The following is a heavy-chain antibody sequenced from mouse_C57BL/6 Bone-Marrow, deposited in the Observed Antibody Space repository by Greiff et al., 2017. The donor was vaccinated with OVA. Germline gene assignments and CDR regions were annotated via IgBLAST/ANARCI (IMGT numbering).Heavy chain of an antibody. V-gene: IGHV1-53*01. J-gene: IGHJ3*01. Sequence: QVQLQQPGPELVKPGASVKLSCKASGYTFTSSWMNWVKQRPGQGLEWIGNINPSNGGTNYNEKFKSKATLTVDKSSSTAYMQLSSLTSYDSSVDYCARYYGSSAWFAYWGQGTLVTVSA. CDR2: INPSNGGT. D-gene: IGHD1-1*01. CDR1: GYTFTSSW. CDR3: ARYYGSSAWFAY.